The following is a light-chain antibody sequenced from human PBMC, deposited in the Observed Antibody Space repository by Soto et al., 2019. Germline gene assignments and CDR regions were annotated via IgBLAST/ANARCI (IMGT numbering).Light chain of an antibody. CDR3: QEYSRD. CDR1: RAISTW. CDR2: EAS. V-gene: IGKV1-5*01. J-gene: IGKJ4*01. Sequence: DIQMTQSPSTLSASVGDRVTITCRASRAISTWLAWYQQKPGKAPKVLLYEASNLESGVPSRFSGSGSGTEFTLTLSSLQPDDFATYYCQEYSRDFGGGTMVEIK.